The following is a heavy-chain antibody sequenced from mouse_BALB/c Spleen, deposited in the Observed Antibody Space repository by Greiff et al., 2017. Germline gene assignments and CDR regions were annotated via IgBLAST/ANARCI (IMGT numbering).Heavy chain of an antibody. CDR2: IDPANGNT. D-gene: IGHD2-1*01. CDR1: GFNIKDTY. V-gene: IGHV14-3*02. Sequence: VQLQQSGAELVKPGASVKLSCTASGFNIKDTYMHWVKQRPEQGLEWIGRIDPANGNTKYDPKFQGKATITADTSSNTAYLQLSSLTSEDTAVYYCARVGNLYYYAMDYWGQGTSVTVSS. J-gene: IGHJ4*01. CDR3: ARVGNLYYYAMDY.